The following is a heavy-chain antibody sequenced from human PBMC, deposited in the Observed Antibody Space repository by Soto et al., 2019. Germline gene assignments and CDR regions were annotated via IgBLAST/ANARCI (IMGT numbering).Heavy chain of an antibody. CDR1: CFSISSGDDY. J-gene: IGHJ4*02. D-gene: IGHD3-22*01. CDR3: ARGGGYDY. Sequence: SATLTLTCTFACFSISSGDDYRSWIRQPPGKGLEWIGYIYSSGSTYSNPSLRSRATISADTSKNQFSLKLTSVTAADTAVYYCARGGGYDYWGQG. V-gene: IGHV4-30-4*01. CDR2: IYSSGST.